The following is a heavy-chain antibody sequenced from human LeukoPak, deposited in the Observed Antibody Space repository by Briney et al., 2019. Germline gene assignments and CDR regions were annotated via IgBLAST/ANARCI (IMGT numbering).Heavy chain of an antibody. CDR2: ISNDGSHK. CDR3: ARDGPTAYFDY. J-gene: IGHJ4*02. D-gene: IGHD5-18*01. V-gene: IGHV3-30*03. Sequence: PGGSLRLSCAASGFTFSNYDMQWVRQAPGKGLEWVSVISNDGSHKYYVDSVKGRFTISRDNSENTVYLQMNSLRAEDTAVYYCARDGPTAYFDYWGQGTLVTVSS. CDR1: GFTFSNYD.